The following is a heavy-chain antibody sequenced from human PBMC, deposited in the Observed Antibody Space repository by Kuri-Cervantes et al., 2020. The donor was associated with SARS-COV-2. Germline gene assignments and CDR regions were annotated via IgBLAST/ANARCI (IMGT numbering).Heavy chain of an antibody. J-gene: IGHJ4*02. Sequence: GGSLRLSCAASGFTFSSYSMSWVRQAPGKGLEWVSYISSSSSTIYYADSVKGRFTISRDNAKNSLYLQMNSLRAEDTAVYYCARVQSIYYGSKGGFDYWGQGILVTVSS. CDR2: ISSSSSTI. CDR1: GFTFSSYS. V-gene: IGHV3-48*01. CDR3: ARVQSIYYGSKGGFDY. D-gene: IGHD3-10*01.